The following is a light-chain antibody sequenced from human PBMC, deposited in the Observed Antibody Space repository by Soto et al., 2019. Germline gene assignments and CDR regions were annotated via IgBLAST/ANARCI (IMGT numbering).Light chain of an antibody. CDR3: QQYGSSRALT. Sequence: EIVLTQSPGTLSLSPGERATLSCRASQSVTSNYLAWYQQKPGQAPRLLIYGASSRATGIPDRFSGSGSGTDFTLTISRLEPEDFAVYYCQQYGSSRALTFGGGTKVEI. V-gene: IGKV3-20*01. CDR1: QSVTSNY. CDR2: GAS. J-gene: IGKJ4*01.